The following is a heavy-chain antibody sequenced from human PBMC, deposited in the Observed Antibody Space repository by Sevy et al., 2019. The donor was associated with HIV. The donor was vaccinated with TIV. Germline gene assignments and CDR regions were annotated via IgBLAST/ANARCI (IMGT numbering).Heavy chain of an antibody. J-gene: IGHJ4*02. CDR2: IIWNSGTI. Sequence: GGSLRLSCAASGFTFDDYAMHWVRQTPGKGLEWVSGIIWNSGTIAYADSVKGRFTISRDKAKNSLYLQMNSLRAEDMDLYSSVKDIYDHSVVVSAFGFRGQGTLVTVSS. CDR3: VKDIYDHSVVVSAFGF. V-gene: IGHV3-9*03. CDR1: GFTFDDYA. D-gene: IGHD2-21*01.